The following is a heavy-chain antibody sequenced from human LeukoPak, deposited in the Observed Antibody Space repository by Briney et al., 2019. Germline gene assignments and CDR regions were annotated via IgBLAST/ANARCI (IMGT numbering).Heavy chain of an antibody. Sequence: PSETLSLTCTISGYCISSGYYWGWIRQPPGKGLEWIGNIYHSGGTYYNPSLKSRVTISVDTSKNQFSLKLSSVTAADTAVFYCASRYCSGNSCYFDYWGQGALVTVSS. CDR1: GYCISSGYY. CDR2: IYHSGGT. V-gene: IGHV4-38-2*02. D-gene: IGHD2-15*01. J-gene: IGHJ4*02. CDR3: ASRYCSGNSCYFDY.